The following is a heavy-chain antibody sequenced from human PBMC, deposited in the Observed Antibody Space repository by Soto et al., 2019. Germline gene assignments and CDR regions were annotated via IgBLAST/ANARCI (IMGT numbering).Heavy chain of an antibody. V-gene: IGHV3-23*01. J-gene: IGHJ4*02. CDR3: AKARHPYSSTWYFDY. D-gene: IGHD6-13*01. CDR2: ISGSGGGT. CDR1: GFTFYNFG. Sequence: EVQLLESGGTLVQPGGSLRLSCAASGFTFYNFGMSWVRQAPGKGLEWVSVISGSGGGTYYADSVKGRCTISRDNSKNTLYLQMNSLRVEDTAVYYCAKARHPYSSTWYFDYWGEGTQATVSS.